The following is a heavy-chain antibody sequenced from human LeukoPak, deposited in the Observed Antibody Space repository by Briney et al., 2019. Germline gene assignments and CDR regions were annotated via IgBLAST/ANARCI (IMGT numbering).Heavy chain of an antibody. J-gene: IGHJ6*02. V-gene: IGHV1-58*02. D-gene: IGHD3/OR15-3a*01. CDR3: AARSWTGDYYYGMDV. CDR2: IVVGSGNT. CDR1: GFTFTSSA. Sequence: SVKVSCKASGFTFTSSAMQWVRQVRGQRLEWIGWIVVGSGNTNYAQKFQERVTITRDMSTSTAYMELSSLRSEDTAVYYCAARSWTGDYYYGMDVWGQGTTVTVSS.